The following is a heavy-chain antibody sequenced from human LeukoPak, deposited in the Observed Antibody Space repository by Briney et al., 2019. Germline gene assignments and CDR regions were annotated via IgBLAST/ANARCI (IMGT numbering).Heavy chain of an antibody. V-gene: IGHV1-18*01. CDR1: GGTFSSYA. CDR3: AREGVIYYDSSGYYSAAWGGDY. J-gene: IGHJ4*02. Sequence: GASVKVSCKASGGTFSSYAISWVRQAPGQGLEWMGWISAYNGNTNYAQKLQGRVTMTTDTSTSTAYMELRSLRSDDTAVYYCAREGVIYYDSSGYYSAAWGGDYWGQGTLVTVSS. CDR2: ISAYNGNT. D-gene: IGHD3-22*01.